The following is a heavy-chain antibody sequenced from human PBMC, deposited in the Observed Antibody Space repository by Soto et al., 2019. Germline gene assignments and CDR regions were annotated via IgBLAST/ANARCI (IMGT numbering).Heavy chain of an antibody. CDR2: ISAYNGNT. CDR1: GYTFTSYG. D-gene: IGHD6-13*01. J-gene: IGHJ6*02. V-gene: IGHV1-18*01. Sequence: ASVNVSCKASGYTFTSYGISWVRQAPGQGLEWMGWISAYNGNTNYAQKLQGRVTMTTDTSTSTAYMELRSLRSDDTAVYYCARDLGSSSWSYGMDVWGQGTTVTVSS. CDR3: ARDLGSSSWSYGMDV.